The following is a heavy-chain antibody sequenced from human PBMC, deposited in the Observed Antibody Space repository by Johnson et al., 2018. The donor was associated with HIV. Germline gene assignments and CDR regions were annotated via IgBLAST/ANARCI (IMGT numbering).Heavy chain of an antibody. Sequence: VQLVESGGGLVQPGGSLRLSCAASGFTVSSNYMSWVRQAPGKGLEWVSGISWNSGSIGYADSVKGRFTISRDNAKNSLYLQMNSLRAEDTAVYYCAKALRIFGSGVKEAFDIWGQGTMVTVSS. V-gene: IGHV3-9*01. CDR1: GFTVSSNY. CDR3: AKALRIFGSGVKEAFDI. J-gene: IGHJ3*02. D-gene: IGHD3-10*01. CDR2: ISWNSGSI.